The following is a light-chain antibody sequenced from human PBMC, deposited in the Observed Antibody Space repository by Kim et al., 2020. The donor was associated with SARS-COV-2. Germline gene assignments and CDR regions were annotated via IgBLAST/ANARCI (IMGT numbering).Light chain of an antibody. CDR2: AAS. J-gene: IGKJ1*01. V-gene: IGKV1-27*01. CDR1: QDIANS. Sequence: ASVGDRDTITCRASQDIANSLAWYQQRPGKVPQVLICAASTLQSGVPSRFSGSGSGTEFTLTIGSLQAEDGATYYCQKYNSAPWTFGPGTKVDIK. CDR3: QKYNSAPWT.